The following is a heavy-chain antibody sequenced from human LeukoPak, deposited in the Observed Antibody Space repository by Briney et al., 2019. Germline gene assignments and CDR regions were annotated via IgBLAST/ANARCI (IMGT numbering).Heavy chain of an antibody. CDR3: ARDRFAAVTTWVCDH. Sequence: GASVKVSCKASGYTFTNYFMHWVRQAPGQGLEWMGVINPSGGSTTYAQKFQGRVTMTRDTSTNTVYMDLSNLRSEDTAVYYCARDRFAAVTTWVCDHWGQGTLVTVSS. J-gene: IGHJ5*02. D-gene: IGHD4-17*01. V-gene: IGHV1-46*01. CDR2: INPSGGST. CDR1: GYTFTNYF.